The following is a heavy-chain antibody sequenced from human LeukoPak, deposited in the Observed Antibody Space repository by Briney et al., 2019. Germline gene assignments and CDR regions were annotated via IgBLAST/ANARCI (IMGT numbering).Heavy chain of an antibody. V-gene: IGHV1-18*01. CDR3: ARDYDFWSGYHMGDAFDI. D-gene: IGHD3-3*01. J-gene: IGHJ3*02. CDR2: ISAYNGNT. Sequence: GASVKVSCKASGYTFTSYGISWVRQAPGQGPEWMGWISAYNGNTNYAQKLQGRVTMTTDTSTSTAYMELRSLRSDDTAVYYCARDYDFWSGYHMGDAFDIWGQGTMVTVSS. CDR1: GYTFTSYG.